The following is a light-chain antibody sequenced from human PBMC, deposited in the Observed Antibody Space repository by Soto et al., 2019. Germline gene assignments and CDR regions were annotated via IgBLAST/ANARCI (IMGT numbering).Light chain of an antibody. J-gene: IGLJ2*01. V-gene: IGLV2-14*03. CDR2: EVS. CDR1: SSDVGNYDY. Sequence: QSALNQPASVSGSPGQSITISCTGTSSDVGNYDYVSWYQQHPGKAPKLMIYEVSTRPSGVSIRFSGSKSGNAASLTISGLQAEDEADYYCTSHTTSSAVLFGGGTKVTVL. CDR3: TSHTTSSAVL.